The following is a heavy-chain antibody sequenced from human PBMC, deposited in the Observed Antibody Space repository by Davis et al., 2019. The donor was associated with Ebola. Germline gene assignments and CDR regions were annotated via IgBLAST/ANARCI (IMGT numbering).Heavy chain of an antibody. D-gene: IGHD5-18*01. CDR2: IYHSGST. V-gene: IGHV4-31*03. J-gene: IGHJ5*02. CDR1: GGSINSGDYY. CDR3: ARVIGGYGYGSWFDP. Sequence: PSETLSLTCTVSGGSINSGDYYWSWIRQHPGKGLEWIGNIYHSGSTYYNPSLESRVTISVVTSKNQFSLKLSSVTAADTAMYYCARVIGGYGYGSWFDPWGQGTLVTVSS.